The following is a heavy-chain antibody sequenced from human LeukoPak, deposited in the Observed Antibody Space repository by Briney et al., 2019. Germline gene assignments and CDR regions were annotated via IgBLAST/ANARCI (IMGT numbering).Heavy chain of an antibody. CDR3: AKAPGYYYYYGMDV. CDR2: ISNTGGST. Sequence: GSLRLSCAASGFTLNSYAMSWVRQAPGKGLEWVSSISNTGGSTYDADSVKGRFTISRDNSKNTLYLQMNSLRAEGTAVYYCAKAPGYYYYYGMDVWGHGTTVTVSS. V-gene: IGHV3-23*01. CDR1: GFTLNSYA. J-gene: IGHJ6*02.